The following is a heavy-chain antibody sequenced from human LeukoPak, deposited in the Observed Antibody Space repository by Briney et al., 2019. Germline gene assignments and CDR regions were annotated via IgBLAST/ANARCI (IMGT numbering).Heavy chain of an antibody. D-gene: IGHD6-13*01. J-gene: IGHJ1*01. Sequence: GGSLRLSCAASGFTFSSYAMSWVRQAPGKGLEWVANIKQDGSEKDSVDSMKGRFTISRDNAKNSLYLQMNSLRAEDTAVYYCARDGIAADGTEYFQHWGQGTLVTLSS. CDR3: ARDGIAADGTEYFQH. CDR2: IKQDGSEK. CDR1: GFTFSSYA. V-gene: IGHV3-7*01.